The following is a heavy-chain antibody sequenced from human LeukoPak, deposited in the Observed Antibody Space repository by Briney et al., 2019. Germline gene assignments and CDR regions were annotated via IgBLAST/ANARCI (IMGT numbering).Heavy chain of an antibody. J-gene: IGHJ5*02. D-gene: IGHD2-2*01. Sequence: GGSMRLSSAASGFTLSSKYMRWDRQAPGEGLGWVAVMYSGGSTYSADSVKGRFTISRDNSKNTLYLQMNSLRAEDTAVYYCARDLISSISRGWFDPWGQGTLVTVSS. CDR1: GFTLSSKY. V-gene: IGHV3-53*01. CDR2: MYSGGST. CDR3: ARDLISSISRGWFDP.